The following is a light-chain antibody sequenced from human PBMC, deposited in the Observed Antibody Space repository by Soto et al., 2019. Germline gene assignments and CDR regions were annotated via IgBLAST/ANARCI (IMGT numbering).Light chain of an antibody. Sequence: CRSRGPPIPITKKKPSSDVGRYNYVSWFQQHHGKVPKLIIYDVNTSPSGVSDPFSGSKSGNTASLTISGLLPEDKADYYCSSFTTSSTFVFGTGTKVTVL. V-gene: IGLV2-14*03. J-gene: IGLJ1*01. CDR1: SSDVGRYNY. CDR3: SSFTTSSTFV. CDR2: DVN.